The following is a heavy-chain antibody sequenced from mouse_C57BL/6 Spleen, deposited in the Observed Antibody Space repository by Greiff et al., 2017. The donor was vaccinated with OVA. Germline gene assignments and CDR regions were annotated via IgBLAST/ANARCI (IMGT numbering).Heavy chain of an antibody. Sequence: EVQLQQSGPELVKPGASVKISCKASGYTFTDYYMNWVKQSHGKSLEWIGDINPNNGGTSYNQKFKGKATLTVDKSSSPAYMELRSLPSEDSAVFYCVRSYYRNNETMDYWGEGNSVTVSP. D-gene: IGHD2-5*01. CDR2: INPNNGGT. V-gene: IGHV1-26*01. CDR1: GYTFTDYY. J-gene: IGHJ4*01. CDR3: VRSYYRNNETMDY.